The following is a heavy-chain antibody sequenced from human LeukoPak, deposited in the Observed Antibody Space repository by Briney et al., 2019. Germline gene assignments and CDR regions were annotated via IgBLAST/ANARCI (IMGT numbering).Heavy chain of an antibody. V-gene: IGHV4-34*01. CDR3: ARFSYCSSTSCYDAFDI. D-gene: IGHD2-2*01. CDR2: INHSGST. CDR1: GGSFSGYY. J-gene: IGHJ3*02. Sequence: SETLSLTCAVYGGSFSGYYWSWIRQPPGKGLEWIGEINHSGSTNYNPSLKSRVTISVDTSKNQFSLKLSSVTAADTAVYYCARFSYCSSTSCYDAFDIWGQGTMVTVSS.